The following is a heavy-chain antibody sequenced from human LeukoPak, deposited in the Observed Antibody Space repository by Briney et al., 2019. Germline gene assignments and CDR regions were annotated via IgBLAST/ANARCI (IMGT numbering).Heavy chain of an antibody. CDR3: ASSDDSSGYYWD. CDR2: IYYSGST. V-gene: IGHV4-59*01. D-gene: IGHD3-22*01. J-gene: IGHJ4*02. CDR1: GGSISSYY. Sequence: PSETLSLTCTVSGGSISSYYWSWIRQPPGKGLEWIGYIYYSGSTNYNPSLKSRVTISVDTSKNQFSLKLSSVTAADTAVYYCASSDDSSGYYWDWGQGTLVTVSS.